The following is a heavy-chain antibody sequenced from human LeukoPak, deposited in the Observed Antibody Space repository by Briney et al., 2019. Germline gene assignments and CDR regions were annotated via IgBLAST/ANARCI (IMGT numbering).Heavy chain of an antibody. J-gene: IGHJ5*01. D-gene: IGHD3-10*01. CDR1: GFTFSSYA. CDR2: ISGSGENTYGNT. V-gene: IGHV3-23*01. Sequence: SGGSLRLSCRASGFTFSSYAMTWVRQAPGKGLEWVSAISGSGENTYGNTYYADSVQGRFTISRDNAKNTVYLQMNSLRVDDTAIYYCTRAITYFYGSVTYDWFDSWGQGTRVTVSS. CDR3: TRAITYFYGSVTYDWFDS.